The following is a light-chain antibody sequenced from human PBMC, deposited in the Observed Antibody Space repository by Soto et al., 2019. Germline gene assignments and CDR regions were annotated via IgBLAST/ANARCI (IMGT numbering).Light chain of an antibody. CDR1: QSLSSR. J-gene: IGKJ1*01. V-gene: IGKV1-5*01. Sequence: DIHMTQSPSTLSASVGDRVTITCRASQSLSSRLAWYQQKPGKAPELLIYDASSLKSGVPSRFSGSESGTEFTLTISSLQPDDFGTYYCQQYNNFWTFGQGTKVDIK. CDR3: QQYNNFWT. CDR2: DAS.